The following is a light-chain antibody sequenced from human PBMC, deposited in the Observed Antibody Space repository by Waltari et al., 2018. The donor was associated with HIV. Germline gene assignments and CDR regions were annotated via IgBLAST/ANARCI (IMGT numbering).Light chain of an antibody. CDR2: AAS. CDR1: QNINKY. Sequence: DIQMTQSPSSLSASVGDRVTITCLASQNINKYLNWYQEKPGKAPKLLSFAASSLQSGVPSRFSGSGSGTAFTLTINNLQPEDFASYYCQQSYSTTWTFGQGTKVEIK. V-gene: IGKV1-39*01. J-gene: IGKJ1*01. CDR3: QQSYSTTWT.